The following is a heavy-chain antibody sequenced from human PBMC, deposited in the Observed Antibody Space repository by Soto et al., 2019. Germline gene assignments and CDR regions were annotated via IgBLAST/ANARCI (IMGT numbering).Heavy chain of an antibody. Sequence: EVQLVESGGGLVQPGGSLTLSCAASGLIFSDYHMDWVRQAPGKGLEWVGRIRRKANSYTTQYAASVKGRATISTEDSKISLCLQINRLKSEDTAVYYCGMLGAWSGGSSGVDVWDQGTTVTVSS. CDR2: IRRKANSYTT. D-gene: IGHD6-19*01. CDR1: GLIFSDYH. V-gene: IGHV3-72*01. J-gene: IGHJ6*02. CDR3: GMLGAWSGGSSGVDV.